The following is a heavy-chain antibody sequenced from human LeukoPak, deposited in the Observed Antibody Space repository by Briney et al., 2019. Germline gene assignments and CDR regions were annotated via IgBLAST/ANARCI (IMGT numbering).Heavy chain of an antibody. CDR1: GGSLSSSSYY. J-gene: IGHJ4*02. CDR3: ARGGYYDSSGYYDY. Sequence: SETLSLTCTVSGGSLSSSSYYWGWIRQPPGKGLEWIGSIYYSGSTYYNPSLKSRVTISVDRSKNQFSLKLSSVTAADTAVYYCARGGYYDSSGYYDYGGQGTLVTVS. D-gene: IGHD3-22*01. CDR2: IYYSGST. V-gene: IGHV4-39*07.